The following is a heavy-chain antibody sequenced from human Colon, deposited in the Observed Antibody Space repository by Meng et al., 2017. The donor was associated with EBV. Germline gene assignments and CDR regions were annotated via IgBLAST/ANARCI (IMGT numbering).Heavy chain of an antibody. Sequence: QLPQRGAGLLQPSETLSLTCTVYGGPFSGFYWTWIRQSPGKGLEWIGEIDDSGNIIYNPSLKSRVTISGDTSKNQFSLNVSSVTAADTAAYYCARSRWLLLQLWGQGTLVTVSS. D-gene: IGHD3-22*01. CDR2: IDDSGNI. V-gene: IGHV4-34*01. CDR3: ARSRWLLLQL. CDR1: GGPFSGFY. J-gene: IGHJ4*02.